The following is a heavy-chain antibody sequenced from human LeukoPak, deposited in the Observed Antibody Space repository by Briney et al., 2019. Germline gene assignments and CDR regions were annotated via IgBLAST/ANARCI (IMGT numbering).Heavy chain of an antibody. CDR3: ASTTVVTPNWFDP. CDR1: GYTFTGYY. J-gene: IGHJ5*02. Sequence: ASVKVSCKASGYTFTGYYMHWVRQAPGQGLEWMGWINPNSGGTNYAQKFQGRVTMTRDTSISTAYMELSRLRSDDTAVYYCASTTVVTPNWFDPWGQGTLVTVSS. CDR2: INPNSGGT. D-gene: IGHD4-23*01. V-gene: IGHV1-2*02.